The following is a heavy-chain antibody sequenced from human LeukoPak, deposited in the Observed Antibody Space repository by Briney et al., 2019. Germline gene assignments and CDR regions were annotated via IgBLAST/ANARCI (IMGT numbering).Heavy chain of an antibody. V-gene: IGHV3-9*03. D-gene: IGHD3-10*01. CDR1: GFTFDNYA. Sequence: PGGSLRLSCAASGFTFDNYAMHWARQAPGKGLEWVSGVTWNSGDIDYADSVKGRFTISRDNAKNSLYLQMNNLRTDDMALYYCAKSGSYSSPYYFDYWGQGTLVTVSS. CDR3: AKSGSYSSPYYFDY. CDR2: VTWNSGDI. J-gene: IGHJ4*02.